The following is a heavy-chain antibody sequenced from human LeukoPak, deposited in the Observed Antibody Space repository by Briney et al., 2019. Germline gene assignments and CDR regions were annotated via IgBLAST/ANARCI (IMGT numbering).Heavy chain of an antibody. Sequence: GGSLRLSCAASGFTFSSYAMSWVPQAPGKGLEWVSSISGSGGSTYYADSVKGRFTISRDNSKNTLYLQMNSLRGEDTAVYYCAKDREGTIADYFDYWGQGTLVTVSS. V-gene: IGHV3-23*01. CDR1: GFTFSSYA. CDR3: AKDREGTIADYFDY. J-gene: IGHJ4*02. D-gene: IGHD1-7*01. CDR2: ISGSGGST.